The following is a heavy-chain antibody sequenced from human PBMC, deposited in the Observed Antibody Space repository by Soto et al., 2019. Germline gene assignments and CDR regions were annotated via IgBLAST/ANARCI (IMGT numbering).Heavy chain of an antibody. J-gene: IGHJ4*02. D-gene: IGHD4-17*01. Sequence: EVQLVESGGGLVEPGGSLRLSCAVSGFTFRNAWMSWVRQAPGKGLEWVGRIKRETDGGTTDYAAPVKGRFTISRDDSENTLYLQMISLKTEDTAVYYCTTAATTVTTIDYWGQGTLVTVSS. CDR1: GFTFRNAW. V-gene: IGHV3-15*01. CDR3: TTAATTVTTIDY. CDR2: IKRETDGGTT.